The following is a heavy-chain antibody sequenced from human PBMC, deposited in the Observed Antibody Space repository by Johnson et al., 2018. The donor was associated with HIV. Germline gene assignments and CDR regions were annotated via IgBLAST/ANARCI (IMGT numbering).Heavy chain of an antibody. Sequence: QVQLVESGGGLVQPGGSLRLSCAASGFTVSSNYMSWVRQAPGKGLEWVAVISHDGSHKYYADSVKGRFSISRDNSKNTLYLQMNSLRAEDTAVYYCASGGWLEGAFDIWGQGTMVTVSS. D-gene: IGHD6-19*01. CDR1: GFTVSSNY. J-gene: IGHJ3*02. CDR2: ISHDGSHK. CDR3: ASGGWLEGAFDI. V-gene: IGHV3-30*03.